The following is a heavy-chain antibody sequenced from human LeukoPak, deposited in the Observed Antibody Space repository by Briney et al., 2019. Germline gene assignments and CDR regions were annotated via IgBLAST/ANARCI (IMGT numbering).Heavy chain of an antibody. CDR3: ARDAGWNWFDP. V-gene: IGHV3-21*01. Sequence: PGGSLRLSCAASGFTFSSYEMNWVRQAPGKGLEWVSSISSSSSYIYYADSVKGRFTISRDNAKNSLYLQMNSLRAEDTAVYYCARDAGWNWFDPWGQGTLVTVSS. J-gene: IGHJ5*02. D-gene: IGHD6-19*01. CDR2: ISSSSSYI. CDR1: GFTFSSYE.